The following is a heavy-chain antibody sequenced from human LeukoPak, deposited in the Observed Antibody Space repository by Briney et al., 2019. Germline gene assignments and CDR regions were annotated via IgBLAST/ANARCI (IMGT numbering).Heavy chain of an antibody. J-gene: IGHJ3*02. CDR2: IYYSGSS. D-gene: IGHD2-8*02. CDR1: GGSISSYY. V-gene: IGHV4-59*01. CDR3: ASGVVGYDAFDI. Sequence: PSETLSLTCTVSGGSISSYYWSWIRQPPGKGLEWIGYIYYSGSSNYNPSLKSRVTISVDTSKNQLSLKLSSVTAADTAVYYCASGVVGYDAFDIWGQGTMVTVSS.